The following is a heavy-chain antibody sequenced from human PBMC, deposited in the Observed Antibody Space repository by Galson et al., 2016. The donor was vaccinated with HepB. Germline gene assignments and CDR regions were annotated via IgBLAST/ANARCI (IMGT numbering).Heavy chain of an antibody. Sequence: PALVKPTQTLTLTCTFSGFSLSTNGVGVGWIRQPPGKALEWLSFIYWDDDYRHNPSLQSRLTITKDTSKNQVVLRMTNVDPVDTATYFCAHSAVYDFWSAYYTGRGYFDFWGQGTLVTVSS. D-gene: IGHD3-3*01. CDR2: IYWDDDY. CDR1: GFSLSTNGVG. CDR3: AHSAVYDFWSAYYTGRGYFDF. V-gene: IGHV2-5*02. J-gene: IGHJ4*02.